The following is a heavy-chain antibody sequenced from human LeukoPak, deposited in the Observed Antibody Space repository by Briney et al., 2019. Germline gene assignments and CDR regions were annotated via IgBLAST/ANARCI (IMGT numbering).Heavy chain of an antibody. V-gene: IGHV3-23*01. J-gene: IGHJ1*01. Sequence: NPGGSLRLSCAASGFTFSSYAMSWVRQAPGKGLEWVSAISGSGGSTYYADSVKGRFTIPRDNSKNTLYLQMNSLRAEDTAVYYCASNPRDYYDSSGYSEYFQHWGQGTLVTVSS. D-gene: IGHD3-22*01. CDR3: ASNPRDYYDSSGYSEYFQH. CDR2: ISGSGGST. CDR1: GFTFSSYA.